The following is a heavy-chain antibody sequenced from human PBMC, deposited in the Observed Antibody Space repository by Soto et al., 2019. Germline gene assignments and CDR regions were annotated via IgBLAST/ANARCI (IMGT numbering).Heavy chain of an antibody. CDR3: ARGSWDDVSGHYYTDV. D-gene: IGHD5-12*01. J-gene: IGHJ6*03. CDR2: TYYKSKWFN. CDR1: GDHDSRNLAG. V-gene: IGHV6-1*01. Sequence: PSQTLSLTCAICGDHDSRNLAGWNWVQQTPSRGLEWLGRTYYKSKWFNNYAVSVKSRITINPDTSQNQFSLHLDSVTPEDTAVYFCARGSWDDVSGHYYTDVSGKGTTVTVSS.